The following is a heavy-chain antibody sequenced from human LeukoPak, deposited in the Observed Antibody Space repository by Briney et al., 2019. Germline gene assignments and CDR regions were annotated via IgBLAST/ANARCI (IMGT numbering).Heavy chain of an antibody. J-gene: IGHJ3*02. CDR3: ARKYAFDI. Sequence: SETLPLTCAVYGGSFSGYYWSWIRQPPGKGLEWIGEINHSGSTNYNPSLKSRVTISVDTSKNQFSLKLSSVTAADTAVYYCARKYAFDIWGQGTMVIVSS. CDR2: INHSGST. V-gene: IGHV4-34*01. CDR1: GGSFSGYY.